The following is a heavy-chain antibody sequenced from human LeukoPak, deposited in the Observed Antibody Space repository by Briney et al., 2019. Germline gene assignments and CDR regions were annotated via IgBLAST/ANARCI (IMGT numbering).Heavy chain of an antibody. CDR2: IRGSGGST. J-gene: IGHJ4*02. Sequence: PGGSLRLACAAAGFSLTSYSISWVRQAPGEGLEWVSSIRGSGGSTNYAAPVQGRSTISTDNSKNTPYLQMNSLSAEATAVYYCAKDHLVILTGYYNSYWGQGTLVTLSP. V-gene: IGHV3-23*01. CDR3: AKDHLVILTGYYNSY. D-gene: IGHD3-9*01. CDR1: GFSLTSYS.